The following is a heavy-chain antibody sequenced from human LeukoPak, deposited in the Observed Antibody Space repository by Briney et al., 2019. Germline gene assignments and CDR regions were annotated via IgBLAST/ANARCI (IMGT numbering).Heavy chain of an antibody. J-gene: IGHJ4*02. CDR1: GGSISSGGYY. V-gene: IGHV4-30-2*01. Sequence: PSQTLSLTCTVSGGSISSGGYYWSWIRQPPGKGLEWIGYIYHSGSTYYNPSLKSRVTISVDRSKNQFSLKLSSVTAADTAVYYCARDTIPGIAAAGIPGRYSDYWGQGTLVTVSS. CDR3: ARDTIPGIAAAGIPGRYSDY. CDR2: IYHSGST. D-gene: IGHD6-13*01.